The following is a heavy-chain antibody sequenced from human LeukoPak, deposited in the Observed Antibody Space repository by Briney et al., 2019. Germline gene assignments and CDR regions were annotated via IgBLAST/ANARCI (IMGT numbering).Heavy chain of an antibody. V-gene: IGHV1-2*02. CDR3: ARVSHIVGATKGSFDY. CDR2: INPNSGDT. Sequence: ASVKVSSKASGDTFTVYYMHWVRQAPGQGLEWMGWINPNSGDTNYAEKFQGRVTMTRDTSISTAYMELSRLRSDDTAVYYCARVSHIVGATKGSFDYWGQGTLVTVS. CDR1: GDTFTVYY. J-gene: IGHJ4*02. D-gene: IGHD1-26*01.